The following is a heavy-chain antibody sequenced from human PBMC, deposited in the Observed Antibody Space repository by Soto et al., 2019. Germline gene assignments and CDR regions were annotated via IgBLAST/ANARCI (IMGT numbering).Heavy chain of an antibody. J-gene: IGHJ4*02. CDR1: GFAFSSYS. CDR3: TRVLWDSSSGFFDF. Sequence: GSLRLSFAASGFAFSSYSMTWVRQAPGKGLEWVPSIDSGSNYIYYEDSVEGRFTTSRDNAKNSLYLQMSSLRADDTAVYYCTRVLWDSSSGFFDFWGQGTLVTVSS. CDR2: IDSGSNYI. V-gene: IGHV3-21*01. D-gene: IGHD6-13*01.